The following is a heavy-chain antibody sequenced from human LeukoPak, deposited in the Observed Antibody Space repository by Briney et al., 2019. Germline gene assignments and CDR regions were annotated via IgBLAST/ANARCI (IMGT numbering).Heavy chain of an antibody. Sequence: SGTLSLTCTVSGVSTSSYYWSWIRQPAGKGLEWIGRIYTSGSTNYNPSLKSRVTMSVDTSKNQFSLRLSSVTAADTAVYYCARGYYGSGSFVDPWGQGTLVTVSS. V-gene: IGHV4-4*07. J-gene: IGHJ5*02. D-gene: IGHD3-10*01. CDR3: ARGYYGSGSFVDP. CDR2: IYTSGST. CDR1: GVSTSSYY.